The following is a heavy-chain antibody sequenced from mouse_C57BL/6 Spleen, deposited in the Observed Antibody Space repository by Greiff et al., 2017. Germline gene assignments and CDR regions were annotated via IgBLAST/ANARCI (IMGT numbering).Heavy chain of an antibody. CDR2: IYPRSGNT. J-gene: IGHJ4*01. CDR3: ARRSYGYDDYAMDY. D-gene: IGHD2-2*01. CDR1: GYTFTSYG. V-gene: IGHV1-81*01. Sequence: VQLQQSGAELARPGASVKLSCKASGYTFTSYGISWVKQRTGQGLEWIGEIYPRSGNTYYNEKFKGKATLTADKSSSTAYMELRSLTSEDSAVYFFARRSYGYDDYAMDYWGQGTSVTVSS.